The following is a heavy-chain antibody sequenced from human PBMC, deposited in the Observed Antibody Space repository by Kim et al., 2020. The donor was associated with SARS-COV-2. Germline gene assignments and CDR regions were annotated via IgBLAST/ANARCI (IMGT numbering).Heavy chain of an antibody. CDR3: AKSDPYSGSLFDY. V-gene: IGHV3-23*01. Sequence: ADSVKRRFTNARDTTKNKLYLQMNSRRAEDTAVYYCAKSDPYSGSLFDYWGQGTLVTVSS. J-gene: IGHJ4*02. D-gene: IGHD1-26*01.